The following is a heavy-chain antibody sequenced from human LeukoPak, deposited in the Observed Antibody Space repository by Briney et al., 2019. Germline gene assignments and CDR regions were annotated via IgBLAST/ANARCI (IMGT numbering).Heavy chain of an antibody. J-gene: IGHJ3*02. CDR3: ARDYGDYGGVFDI. V-gene: IGHV3-21*01. D-gene: IGHD4-17*01. CDR1: GFTFSSYS. CDR2: ISSSSSYI. Sequence: GGSLRLSCAASGFTFSSYSMNWVRQAPGKGLEWVSSISSSSSYIYYADSVKGRFTISRDNVKNSLYLQMNSLRAEDTAVYYCARDYGDYGGVFDIWGQGTMVTVSS.